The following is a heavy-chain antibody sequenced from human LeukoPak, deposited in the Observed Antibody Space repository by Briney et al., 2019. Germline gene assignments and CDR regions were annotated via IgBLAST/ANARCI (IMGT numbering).Heavy chain of an antibody. CDR2: IYPSDSDT. Sequence: GESLKISCKGSGYSFTTSWIGWVRQMPGKGLEWMGIIYPSDSDTRYSPSFQGLVTISADKSISTAYLQWSSLKASDTAMYYCARHQVYGSGSYYFDSWGQGTLVTVSS. CDR1: GYSFTTSW. J-gene: IGHJ4*02. CDR3: ARHQVYGSGSYYFDS. D-gene: IGHD3-10*01. V-gene: IGHV5-51*01.